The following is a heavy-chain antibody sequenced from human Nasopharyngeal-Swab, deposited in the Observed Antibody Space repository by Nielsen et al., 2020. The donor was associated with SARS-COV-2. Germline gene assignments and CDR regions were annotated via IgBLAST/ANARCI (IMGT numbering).Heavy chain of an antibody. J-gene: IGHJ4*02. V-gene: IGHV3-48*02. Sequence: VRQAPGKGLEWISYISGSSSTMYYADSVKGRFTISRDNANNSLYLQMRSLRDEDTVFYYCVAGNYNFDYWGQGTLVTVSS. CDR2: ISGSSSTM. CDR3: VAGNYNFDY. D-gene: IGHD6-19*01.